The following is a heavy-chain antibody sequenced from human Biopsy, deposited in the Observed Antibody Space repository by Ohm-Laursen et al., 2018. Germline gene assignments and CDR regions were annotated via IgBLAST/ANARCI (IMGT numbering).Heavy chain of an antibody. V-gene: IGHV4-59*01. D-gene: IGHD3-22*01. J-gene: IGHJ2*01. CDR2: VYYTGST. CDR1: GDSISSYY. CDR3: ARGRGYYSDRTVPGYFDL. Sequence: GTLSLTCTVSGDSISSYYWSWIRQPPGKGLQWIGYVYYTGSTDYNPSLQSRVTISVDTSKNHFSLRLRSVTPAGTAIYYCARGRGYYSDRTVPGYFDLWGRGTLVTVSS.